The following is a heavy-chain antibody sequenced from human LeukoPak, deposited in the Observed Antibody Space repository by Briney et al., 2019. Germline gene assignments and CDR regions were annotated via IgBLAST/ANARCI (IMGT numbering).Heavy chain of an antibody. CDR2: ISSSSSYI. CDR1: GFTFSSYS. V-gene: IGHV3-21*01. Sequence: GGSLRLSCAASGFTFSSYSMNWVRQAPGKRLEWVSSISSSSSYIYYADSVKGRFTISRDNAKNSLYLQMNSLRAEDTAVYYCASSGGYGDFDYWGQGTLVTVSS. CDR3: ASSGGYGDFDY. D-gene: IGHD5-12*01. J-gene: IGHJ4*02.